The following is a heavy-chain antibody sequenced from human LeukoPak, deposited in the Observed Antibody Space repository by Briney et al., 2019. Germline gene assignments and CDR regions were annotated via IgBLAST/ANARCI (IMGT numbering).Heavy chain of an antibody. CDR2: ISSSGSTI. D-gene: IGHD1-26*01. J-gene: IGHJ6*03. Sequence: PGGSLRLSCAASGFTFSDYYMSWIRQAPGKGLEWVSYISSSGSTIYYADSVKGRFTISRDNAKNSLYLQMNSLRAEDTAVYYCARWSNSGSFYYYYMDVWGKGTTVTVSS. CDR1: GFTFSDYY. CDR3: ARWSNSGSFYYYYMDV. V-gene: IGHV3-11*04.